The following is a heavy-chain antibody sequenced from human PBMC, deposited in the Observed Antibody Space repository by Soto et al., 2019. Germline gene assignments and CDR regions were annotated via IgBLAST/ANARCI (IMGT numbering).Heavy chain of an antibody. Sequence: QLPLVQSGAEVRKPGASVQVSCKASGYTFGSHGITWVRQAPGQGLEWMGWISVNNGYTDYAEKFQGRITMTADKSTRTAFMELRTLKSDDTALYYWASRITIFGVGYGMDVWGQGTAVTVSS. V-gene: IGHV1-18*01. D-gene: IGHD3-3*01. J-gene: IGHJ6*02. CDR2: ISVNNGYT. CDR3: ASRITIFGVGYGMDV. CDR1: GYTFGSHG.